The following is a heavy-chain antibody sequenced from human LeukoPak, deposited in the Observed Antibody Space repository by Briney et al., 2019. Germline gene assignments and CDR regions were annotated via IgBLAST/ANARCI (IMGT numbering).Heavy chain of an antibody. V-gene: IGHV3-21*01. Sequence: GGSLRLSCAASGFTFSSYSMNWVRQAPGKGLEWVSSISSSSSYIYYADSVKGRFTISRDNAKNSLYLQMNSLRAEDTAVYYCARVGCSGGSCYDFDYWGQGTMVTVSS. CDR2: ISSSSSYI. CDR3: ARVGCSGGSCYDFDY. J-gene: IGHJ4*02. D-gene: IGHD2-15*01. CDR1: GFTFSSYS.